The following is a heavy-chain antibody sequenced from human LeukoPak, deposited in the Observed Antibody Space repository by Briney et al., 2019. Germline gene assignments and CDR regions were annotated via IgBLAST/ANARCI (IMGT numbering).Heavy chain of an antibody. CDR1: GFIFRDFS. CDR2: MNEYGSEI. D-gene: IGHD3-22*01. J-gene: IGHJ3*02. V-gene: IGHV3-7*03. Sequence: GGSLRLSCSVSGFIFRDFSMSWVRQAPGKGLEWVAKMNEYGSEIFYVDSVKGRFTISRDNGKNSLYLQMNSLRAEDTAVYYCAKGFRPSGSLEGFDIWGQGTMVTVSS. CDR3: AKGFRPSGSLEGFDI.